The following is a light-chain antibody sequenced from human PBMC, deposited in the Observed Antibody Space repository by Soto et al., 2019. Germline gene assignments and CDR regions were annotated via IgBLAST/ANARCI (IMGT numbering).Light chain of an antibody. V-gene: IGLV1-40*01. CDR1: SSNIGAAYD. CDR2: SNS. Sequence: QSVLTQPPSVSGAPGQRVTISCTGSSSNIGAAYDVHWYQQFPGTAPKLLIYSNSNRPSGVPDRFSGSKSGTSASLAITGLQAEDEAEYYCQSYDSSLGYVFGTGTKAPS. CDR3: QSYDSSLGYV. J-gene: IGLJ1*01.